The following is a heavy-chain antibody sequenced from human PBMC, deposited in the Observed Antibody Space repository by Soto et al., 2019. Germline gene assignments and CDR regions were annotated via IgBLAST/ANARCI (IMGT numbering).Heavy chain of an antibody. CDR1: GGSISSSSYY. Sequence: ETLSLTCTVSGGSISSSSYYWGWIRQPPGKGLEWIGSIYYSGSTYYNPSLKSRVTISVDTSKNQFSLKLSSVTAADTAVYYSARHVTGTLDYWGQGTLVTVSS. J-gene: IGHJ4*02. CDR2: IYYSGST. CDR3: ARHVTGTLDY. V-gene: IGHV4-39*01. D-gene: IGHD1-20*01.